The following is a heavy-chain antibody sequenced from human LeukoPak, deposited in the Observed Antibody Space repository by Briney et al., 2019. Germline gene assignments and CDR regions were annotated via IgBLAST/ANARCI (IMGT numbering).Heavy chain of an antibody. CDR2: IYYTGSR. V-gene: IGHV4-39*01. J-gene: IGHJ6*02. Sequence: SETLSLTCTVSGGSISSSSYYWGWIRQPPGKGLEWIGEIYYTGSRNYNPSLKSRVTISVDTSKNQFSLKLSSVTAADTAVYYCARHHSVYYYYGMDVWGQGTTVTVSS. CDR1: GGSISSSSYY. D-gene: IGHD4-11*01. CDR3: ARHHSVYYYYGMDV.